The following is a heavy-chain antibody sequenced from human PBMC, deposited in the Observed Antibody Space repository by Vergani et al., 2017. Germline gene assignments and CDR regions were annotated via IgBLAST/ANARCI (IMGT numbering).Heavy chain of an antibody. CDR3: ASDYGDMP. D-gene: IGHD4-17*01. CDR1: GGSFSGYY. Sequence: QLQLQESGPGLVKPSETLSLTCAVYGGSFSGYYWSWIRQPPGKGLEWLWEINHSGSTNYNPSLKSRVTISVDTSKNQFSLKRSSWTAADTAVYYCASDYGDMPWGQGTLVTVSS. J-gene: IGHJ5*02. V-gene: IGHV4-34*01. CDR2: INHSGST.